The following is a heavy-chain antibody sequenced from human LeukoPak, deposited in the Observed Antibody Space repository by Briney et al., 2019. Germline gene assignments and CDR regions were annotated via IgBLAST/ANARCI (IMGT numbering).Heavy chain of an antibody. Sequence: GSLRLSCAASGFTFSSYAMSWVRQAPGKGLEWVSSISSSSSYIYYADSVKGRFTISRDNAKNSLYLQMNSLRAEDTAVYYCVRERYSSGRYFDYWGQGTLVTVSS. V-gene: IGHV3-21*01. J-gene: IGHJ4*02. D-gene: IGHD3-22*01. CDR3: VRERYSSGRYFDY. CDR2: ISSSSSYI. CDR1: GFTFSSYA.